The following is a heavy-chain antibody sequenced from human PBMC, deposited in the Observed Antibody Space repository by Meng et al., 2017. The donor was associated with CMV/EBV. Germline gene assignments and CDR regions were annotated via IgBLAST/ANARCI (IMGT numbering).Heavy chain of an antibody. CDR1: GYTFTSYG. CDR2: ISAYNGNT. V-gene: IGHV1-18*01. CDR3: ARMRPLAVGWTRFDP. Sequence: ASVKVSCKASGYTFTSYGISWVRQAPGQGLEWMGWISAYNGNTNYAQKLQGRVTMTTDTSTSTAYMELRSLRPDDTAVYYCARMRPLAVGWTRFDPWGQGTLVTVSS. J-gene: IGHJ5*02. D-gene: IGHD3/OR15-3a*01.